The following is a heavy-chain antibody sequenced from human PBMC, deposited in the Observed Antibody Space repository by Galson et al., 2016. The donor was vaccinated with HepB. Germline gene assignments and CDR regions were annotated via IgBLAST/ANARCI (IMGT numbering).Heavy chain of an antibody. D-gene: IGHD4-11*01. Sequence: SVKVSCKASGYTFTSHAIHWVRQAPGQGLEWMGWINGGYGDTKYSQKFQDRVTITRDRSATTAYMEVTSLRFADTAVYYCARGPHDYTNILDAFDIWGLGTVVTVSS. CDR2: INGGYGDT. V-gene: IGHV1-3*01. CDR3: ARGPHDYTNILDAFDI. CDR1: GYTFTSHA. J-gene: IGHJ3*02.